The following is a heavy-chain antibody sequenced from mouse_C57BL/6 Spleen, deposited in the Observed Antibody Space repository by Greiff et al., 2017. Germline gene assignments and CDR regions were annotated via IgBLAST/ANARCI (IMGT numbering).Heavy chain of an antibody. V-gene: IGHV1-82*01. CDR3: AFDYFGSSYPFAY. D-gene: IGHD1-1*01. CDR2: IYPGDGDT. CDR1: GYAFSSSW. Sequence: QVQLQQSGPELVKPGASVKISCKASGYAFSSSWMNWVKQRPGKGLEWIGRIYPGDGDTNYNGKFKGKATLTADKSSSTAYMQLSSLTSEDSAVYFCAFDYFGSSYPFAYWGQGTLVTVSA. J-gene: IGHJ3*01.